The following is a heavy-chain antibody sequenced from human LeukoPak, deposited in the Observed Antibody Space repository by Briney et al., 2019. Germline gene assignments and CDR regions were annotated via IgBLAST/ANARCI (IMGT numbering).Heavy chain of an antibody. CDR1: GFTFSSYA. CDR2: ISGSGGST. D-gene: IGHD3-22*01. V-gene: IGHV3-23*01. Sequence: GGSLRLSCAASGFTFSSYAMSWVRQAPGKGLEWVSAISGSGGSTYYADSVKGRFTISRDNSKNTLYLQMNSLRAEDTAVYYCAKDPFCDSSGYYYALGWGQGTLVTVSS. CDR3: AKDPFCDSSGYYYALG. J-gene: IGHJ4*02.